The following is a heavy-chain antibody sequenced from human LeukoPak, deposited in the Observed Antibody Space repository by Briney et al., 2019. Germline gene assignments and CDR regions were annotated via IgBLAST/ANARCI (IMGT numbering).Heavy chain of an antibody. Sequence: ASVKVSCKASGYTFNNYGVTWVRQAPGQGLEWMGRISAYNGLTNYARNLQDRVTMTTDTSTSTAYMELRRLRPSDTAVYYCARGPRYAYDSSALVLDSWGQGTLVTVSS. V-gene: IGHV1-18*01. CDR1: GYTFNNYG. CDR3: ARGPRYAYDSSALVLDS. J-gene: IGHJ4*02. CDR2: ISAYNGLT. D-gene: IGHD3-22*01.